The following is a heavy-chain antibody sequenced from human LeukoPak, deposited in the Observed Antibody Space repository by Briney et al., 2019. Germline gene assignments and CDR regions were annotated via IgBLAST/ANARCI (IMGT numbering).Heavy chain of an antibody. CDR3: AADNDFWSGYYPDFDY. J-gene: IGHJ4*02. CDR2: IVVGSGNT. V-gene: IGHV1-58*02. D-gene: IGHD3-3*01. CDR1: GFTFTSSA. Sequence: SVKVSRKASGFTFTSSATQWVRQARGQRLEWIGWIVVGSGNTNYAQKFQERVTITRDMSTRTAYMELSSLRSEDTAVYYCAADNDFWSGYYPDFDYWGQGTLVTVSS.